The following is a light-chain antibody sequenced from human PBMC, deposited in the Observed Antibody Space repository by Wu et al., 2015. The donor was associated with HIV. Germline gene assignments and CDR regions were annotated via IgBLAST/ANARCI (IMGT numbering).Light chain of an antibody. J-gene: IGKJ1*01. CDR2: GAS. CDR1: QSVSSTY. Sequence: EIVLTQSPATLSLSPGERATLSCRASQSVSSTYLAWYQQKPGQAPRLLIYGASIRATGIPDRFSGSGSGTDFTLTISRLEPEDFTVYYCQQYGSSPWTFGQGTKVEIK. CDR3: QQYGSSPWT. V-gene: IGKV3-20*01.